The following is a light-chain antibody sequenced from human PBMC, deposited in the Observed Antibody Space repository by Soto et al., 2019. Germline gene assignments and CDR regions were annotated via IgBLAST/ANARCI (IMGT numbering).Light chain of an antibody. CDR3: QQYGSSPLT. Sequence: ENVLTQSPGTLSLSPGERATLSCRASQSVSGSYLAWYQQKPGQAPRLLIFGASNRATGIPDRFSGSGSGTDFTLTISRLEPEDFAVYYCQQYGSSPLTFGQGTKVDIK. CDR2: GAS. J-gene: IGKJ1*01. CDR1: QSVSGSY. V-gene: IGKV3-20*01.